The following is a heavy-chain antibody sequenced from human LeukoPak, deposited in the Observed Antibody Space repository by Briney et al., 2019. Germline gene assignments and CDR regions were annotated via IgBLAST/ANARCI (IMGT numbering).Heavy chain of an antibody. CDR2: IIPIFGTA. J-gene: IGHJ6*02. D-gene: IGHD2/OR15-2a*01. Sequence: SVKVSCTASGGTFSSYAISWVRQAPGQGLEWMGGIIPIFGTANYAQKFQGRVTITADESTSTAYMELSSLRSEDTAVYYCARAEYYYYYYYGMDVWGQGTTVTVSS. CDR3: ARAEYYYYYYYGMDV. CDR1: GGTFSSYA. V-gene: IGHV1-69*13.